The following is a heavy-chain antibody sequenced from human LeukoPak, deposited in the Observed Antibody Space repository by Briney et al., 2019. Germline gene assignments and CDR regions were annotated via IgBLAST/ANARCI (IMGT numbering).Heavy chain of an antibody. D-gene: IGHD2-15*01. Sequence: SETLSLTCAVYGGSFSGYYWSWIRQPPGKGLEWIGEINHSGSTNYNPSLKGRVTISVDTSKNQFSLKLSSVTAADTAVYYCARGLSAIVYWGQGTLVTVSS. CDR3: ARGLSAIVY. J-gene: IGHJ4*02. V-gene: IGHV4-34*01. CDR2: INHSGST. CDR1: GGSFSGYY.